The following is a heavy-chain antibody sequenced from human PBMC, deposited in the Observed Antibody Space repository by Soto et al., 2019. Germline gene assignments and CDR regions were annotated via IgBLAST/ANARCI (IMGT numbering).Heavy chain of an antibody. CDR3: ARDPEYCSSTSCYNIRDY. CDR1: GYTFTSYG. J-gene: IGHJ4*02. Sequence: ASVKVSCKASGYTFTSYGISWVRQAPGQGLEWMGWISAYNGNTNYAQKLQGRVTMTTDTSTSTAYMELRSLRSDDTAVYYRARDPEYCSSTSCYNIRDYWGQGTLVTVSS. V-gene: IGHV1-18*01. CDR2: ISAYNGNT. D-gene: IGHD2-2*02.